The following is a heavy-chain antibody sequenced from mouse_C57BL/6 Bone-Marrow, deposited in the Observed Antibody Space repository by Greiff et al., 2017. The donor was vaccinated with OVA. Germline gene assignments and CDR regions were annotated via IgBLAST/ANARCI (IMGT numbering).Heavy chain of an antibody. CDR2: IDPETGGT. Sequence: QVQLQQSGAELVRPGASVTLSCKASGYTFTDYEMHWVKQTPVHGLEWIAAIDPETGGTAYNQKFKGKAILTADKSSSTAYMELRSLTSEDSSVYYCTTATVVAEVDFFDYWGQGTTLTVSS. D-gene: IGHD1-1*01. CDR3: TTATVVAEVDFFDY. CDR1: GYTFTDYE. V-gene: IGHV1-15*01. J-gene: IGHJ2*01.